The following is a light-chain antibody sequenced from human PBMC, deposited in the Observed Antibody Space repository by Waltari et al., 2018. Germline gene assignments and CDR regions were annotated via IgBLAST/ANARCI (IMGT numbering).Light chain of an antibody. V-gene: IGKV1-39*01. CDR2: GTS. CDR1: QSISGY. J-gene: IGKJ4*01. CDR3: QQSYRTPPLT. Sequence: DIQMTQSQSSLSASVGDRVTLTCRASQSISGYLNWYQQKPGKAPKVLIYGTSSLQSGVPSRFSGSGSVTDFTLTISSLQPEDFATYYCQQSYRTPPLTFGGGTKVEIK.